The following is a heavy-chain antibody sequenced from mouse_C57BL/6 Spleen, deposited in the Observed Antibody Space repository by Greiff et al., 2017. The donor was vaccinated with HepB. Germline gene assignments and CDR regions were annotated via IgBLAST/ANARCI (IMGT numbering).Heavy chain of an antibody. CDR2: IDPPNGNT. CDR3: ARMARK. Sequence: VHLKDSGSELFKSGASFKLSCTSSFLNIKDTYMHWLKQCPEQGLEWIGRIDPPNGNTKYDPKFQGKATITADTSPNTAYLQLSSLTSEDAAVYYCARMARKWSQGTTLTGSS. V-gene: IGHV14-3*02. CDR1: FLNIKDTY. J-gene: IGHJ2*01.